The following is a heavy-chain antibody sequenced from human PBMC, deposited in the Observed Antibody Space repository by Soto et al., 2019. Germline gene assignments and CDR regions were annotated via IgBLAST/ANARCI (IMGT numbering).Heavy chain of an antibody. D-gene: IGHD3-22*01. CDR1: GFTFSKFA. V-gene: IGHV3-23*01. CDR3: AKFESSGYRTHDFDY. Sequence: PGGSLRLSCAASGFTFSKFAMTWARQAPGKGLEWVSAISGSGGSTYYADSVKGRFTISRDNSKNTLYLQMNSLRAEDTAVYYCAKFESSGYRTHDFDYWGQGTLVTVSS. J-gene: IGHJ4*02. CDR2: ISGSGGST.